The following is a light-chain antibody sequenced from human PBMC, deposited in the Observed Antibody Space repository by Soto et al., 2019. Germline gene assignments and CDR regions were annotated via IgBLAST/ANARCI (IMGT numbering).Light chain of an antibody. J-gene: IGLJ1*01. Sequence: QSALTQPASVSGSPGQSITISCSGPTTDIHDFNSISWYQHHPGKAPKLIAYDVTRRPSGVSRRFSGSKSGLTASLPISGLQAEDEADYFCASYTTTNILLFGTATKVTVL. CDR2: DVT. CDR3: ASYTTTNILL. V-gene: IGLV2-14*01. CDR1: TTDIHDFNS.